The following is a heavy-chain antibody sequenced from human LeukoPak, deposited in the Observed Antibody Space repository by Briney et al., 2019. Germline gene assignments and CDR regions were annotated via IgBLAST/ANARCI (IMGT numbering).Heavy chain of an antibody. J-gene: IGHJ6*02. CDR3: ARVKDVVLVVAAPRYGMDV. CDR1: GVXFSDYY. D-gene: IGHD2-15*01. Sequence: SETLSLTCAVYGVXFSDYYCSWIRQPPGKGLEWIGEINHSGSTNYNPSLKSRVTISVDTSKNQFSLNLSSVTAADTAVYYCARVKDVVLVVAAPRYGMDVWGQGTTVTVSS. CDR2: INHSGST. V-gene: IGHV4-34*01.